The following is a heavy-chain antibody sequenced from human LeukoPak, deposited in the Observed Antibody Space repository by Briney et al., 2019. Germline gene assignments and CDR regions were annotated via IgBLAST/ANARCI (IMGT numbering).Heavy chain of an antibody. CDR1: GYTFTGYY. V-gene: IGHV1-2*02. CDR3: AKATVTTEEFDY. J-gene: IGHJ4*02. D-gene: IGHD4-17*01. CDR2: INPNSGGT. Sequence: ASVKVSCKASGYTFTGYYMHWVRQAPGQGLEWMGWINPNSGGTNYAQKFQGRVTMTRDTSISTAYMELGRLRSDDTAVYYCAKATVTTEEFDYWGQGTLVTVSS.